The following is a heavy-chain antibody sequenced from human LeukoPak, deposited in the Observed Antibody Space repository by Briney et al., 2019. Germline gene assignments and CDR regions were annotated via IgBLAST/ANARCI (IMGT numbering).Heavy chain of an antibody. CDR3: ARVFSLGRPVYCYYYAMDV. CDR1: GGSFSGYY. J-gene: IGHJ6*02. Sequence: SETLSLTCAVYGGSFSGYYWSWIRQPPGKGLEWIGEINHSGSTNYNPSLKSRVTISVDTSKNQFSLKLSSVTAADTAVYYCARVFSLGRPVYCYYYAMDVWGQGTTVTVSS. V-gene: IGHV4-34*01. D-gene: IGHD3-9*01. CDR2: INHSGST.